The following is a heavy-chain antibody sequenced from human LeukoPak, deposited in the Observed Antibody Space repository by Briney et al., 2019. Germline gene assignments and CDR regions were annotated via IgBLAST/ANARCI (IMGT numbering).Heavy chain of an antibody. CDR2: IYPGDSDT. CDR3: ATGGHYYDSSGYLSYYFDY. Sequence: GESLKISCEGSGYSFTSYWIGWVRQMPGKGLEWMGIIYPGDSDTRYSPSFQGQVTISADKSISTAYLQWSSLKASDTAIYYCATGGHYYDSSGYLSYYFDYWGQGTLVTVSS. D-gene: IGHD3-22*01. CDR1: GYSFTSYW. V-gene: IGHV5-51*01. J-gene: IGHJ4*02.